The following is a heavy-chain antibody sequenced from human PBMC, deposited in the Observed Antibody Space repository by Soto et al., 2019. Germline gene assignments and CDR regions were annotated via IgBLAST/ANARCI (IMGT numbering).Heavy chain of an antibody. D-gene: IGHD5-18*01. CDR1: GASVSSGGYY. Sequence: SETLSLTCTVSGASVSSGGYYWSWIRQPPGKGLEWIGYTYYSGSTNYKPSLKSRVTISVGTSKNQFSLKLSSVTAADTAVYYCACIFSGGYGYGFYYYGMDVWGQGTTVTVSS. V-gene: IGHV4-61*08. CDR3: ACIFSGGYGYGFYYYGMDV. J-gene: IGHJ6*02. CDR2: TYYSGST.